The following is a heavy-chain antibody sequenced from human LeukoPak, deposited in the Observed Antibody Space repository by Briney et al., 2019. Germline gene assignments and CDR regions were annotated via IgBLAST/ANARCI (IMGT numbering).Heavy chain of an antibody. V-gene: IGHV1-69*01. CDR3: ARGVLAKGIVATIGGSAFDY. D-gene: IGHD5-12*01. J-gene: IGHJ4*02. Sequence: GASVKVSCKASGGTFSSYAISWVRQAPGQGLEWMGGIIPIFGTANYAQKFQGRVTITADESTSTAYMELSSLRSEDTAVYYCARGVLAKGIVATIGGSAFDYWGQGTLVTVSS. CDR1: GGTFSSYA. CDR2: IIPIFGTA.